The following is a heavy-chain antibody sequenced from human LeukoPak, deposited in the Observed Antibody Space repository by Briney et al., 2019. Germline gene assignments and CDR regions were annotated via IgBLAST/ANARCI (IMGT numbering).Heavy chain of an antibody. J-gene: IGHJ4*02. CDR1: GFTFSSYA. CDR2: ISYDESNK. Sequence: PGGSLRLSCAASGFTFSSYAMHWVRQAPGKGLEWVAVISYDESNKYYADSVKGRFTISRDNSKNTLYLQMNSLRAEDTAVYYCARDLYVVVVAATPDYWGQGTLVTVSS. V-gene: IGHV3-30-3*01. D-gene: IGHD2-15*01. CDR3: ARDLYVVVVAATPDY.